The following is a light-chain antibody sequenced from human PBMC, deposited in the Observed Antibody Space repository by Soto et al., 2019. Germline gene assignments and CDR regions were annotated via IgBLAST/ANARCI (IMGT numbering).Light chain of an antibody. CDR1: QSVSSN. V-gene: IGKV3-15*01. Sequence: EIVMTQSPATLSVSPGERATLSCRASQSVSSNLDWYQQKPGQAPRLLISGASTRATGIPARFSGSWSGTEFTLTISSLQSEDFAVYYCQQYNNWPLTFGGGTKVEIK. J-gene: IGKJ4*01. CDR3: QQYNNWPLT. CDR2: GAS.